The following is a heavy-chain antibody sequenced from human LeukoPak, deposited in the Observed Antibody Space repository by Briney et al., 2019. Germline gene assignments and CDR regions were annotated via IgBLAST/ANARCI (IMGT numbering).Heavy chain of an antibody. CDR1: GYTLTGYY. CDR2: INPNNGGT. CDR3: ARGYCSAGVCYEFDY. J-gene: IGHJ4*02. D-gene: IGHD2-15*01. Sequence: ASVKASCKASGYTLTGYYVHWVRQAPGQGLEWVGWINPNNGGTLYAQNFRGRVTMTRDTAISTAYMEVSGLTSDDTAVYYCARGYCSAGVCYEFDYWGQGTLVTVSS. V-gene: IGHV1-2*02.